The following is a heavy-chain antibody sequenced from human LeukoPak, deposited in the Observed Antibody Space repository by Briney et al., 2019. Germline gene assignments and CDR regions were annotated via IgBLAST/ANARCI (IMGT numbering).Heavy chain of an antibody. D-gene: IGHD2-2*01. V-gene: IGHV3-48*03. CDR1: GFTFSSYE. CDR3: ARDPSVVVPAAMAIGYFDY. Sequence: GGSLRLSCAASGFTFSSYEMNWVRQAPGKGLEWVSYISSSGSTIYYADSVKGRFTISRDNAKNSLYLQMNSLRAEDTAVYYCARDPSVVVPAAMAIGYFDYWGQGTLVTVSS. CDR2: ISSSGSTI. J-gene: IGHJ4*02.